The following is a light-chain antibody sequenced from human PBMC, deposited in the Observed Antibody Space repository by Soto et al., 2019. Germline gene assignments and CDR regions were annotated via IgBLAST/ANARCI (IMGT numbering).Light chain of an antibody. CDR2: GAS. V-gene: IGKV3-20*01. CDR3: QQYGSSGT. Sequence: VLTRSPGTLSLSPGASATLSCRASQTVSITYLTWYQHKPGQAPRLLIFGASKRPTGIPDRFSGSGAGTDFTLTISRLQPEDFAVYHCQQYGSSGTFGQGTKVDI. J-gene: IGKJ1*01. CDR1: QTVSITY.